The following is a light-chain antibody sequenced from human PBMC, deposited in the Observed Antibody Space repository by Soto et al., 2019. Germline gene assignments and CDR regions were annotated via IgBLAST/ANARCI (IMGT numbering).Light chain of an antibody. Sequence: IQMTQSPSSLSASVGDRVTITCRASQGIGNYLAWFQQKPGKIPKLLIYGASALQSGVPSRFSGTGSGTEFTLTISSLHPEDVATYYCQKYNTAPLTFVGGTKVDIK. J-gene: IGKJ4*01. CDR2: GAS. CDR3: QKYNTAPLT. CDR1: QGIGNY. V-gene: IGKV1-27*01.